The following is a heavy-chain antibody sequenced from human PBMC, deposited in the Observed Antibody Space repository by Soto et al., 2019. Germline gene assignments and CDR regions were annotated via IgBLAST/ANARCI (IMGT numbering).Heavy chain of an antibody. J-gene: IGHJ4*02. Sequence: SETLSLTCAVYGGPFSGYYWSWIRQPPGKGLEWIGEINHSGSTNYNPSLKSRVTISVYTSKNQFSLKLSSVTAADTAVYYCARGGRRGYSSGINDYWGQGTLVTVSS. V-gene: IGHV4-34*01. D-gene: IGHD5-18*01. CDR1: GGPFSGYY. CDR2: INHSGST. CDR3: ARGGRRGYSSGINDY.